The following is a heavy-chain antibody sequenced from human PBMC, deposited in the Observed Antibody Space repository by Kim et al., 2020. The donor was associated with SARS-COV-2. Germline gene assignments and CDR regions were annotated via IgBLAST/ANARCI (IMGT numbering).Heavy chain of an antibody. CDR3: AKDQYSSGMDV. Sequence: IGYADSVKGRFTISRDNAKNSMYLQMNRLRAEDTALYYCAKDQYSSGMDVWGQGTTVTVSS. D-gene: IGHD6-6*01. V-gene: IGHV3-9*01. CDR2: I. J-gene: IGHJ6*02.